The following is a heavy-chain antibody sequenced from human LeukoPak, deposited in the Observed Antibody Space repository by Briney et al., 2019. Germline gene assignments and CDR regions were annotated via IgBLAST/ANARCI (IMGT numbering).Heavy chain of an antibody. CDR2: ISPSGNSV. CDR3: ARDFIGESGYSGY. V-gene: IGHV3-21*01. D-gene: IGHD3-16*01. J-gene: IGHJ4*02. Sequence: GGSLRLSCAAPGLTFSSYTMNWFRQAPGKGLKLVSSISPSGNSVYHAYSVKGRFTLSRDNAQNSLYLQMNSLRDEDTGVYYCARDFIGESGYSGYWGQGALVTVSS. CDR1: GLTFSSYT.